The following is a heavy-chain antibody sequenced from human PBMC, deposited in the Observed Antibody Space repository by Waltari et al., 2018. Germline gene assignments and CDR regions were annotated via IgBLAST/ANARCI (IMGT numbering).Heavy chain of an antibody. J-gene: IGHJ2*01. V-gene: IGHV4-39*01. CDR2: VYYNGRT. CDR1: GFDLYGGSVTTTSYW. CDR3: ARQEVWWYFDV. Sequence: QLQLQESGPGLVKPSETLSLACNLSGFDLYGGSVTTTSYWWAWLPQPPGKAWEWIGDVYYNGRTHFNPSRSSRVTMSVDASKNQFSLKLVSVTAADTAVYFCARQEVWWYFDVWGRGTRLTVSS.